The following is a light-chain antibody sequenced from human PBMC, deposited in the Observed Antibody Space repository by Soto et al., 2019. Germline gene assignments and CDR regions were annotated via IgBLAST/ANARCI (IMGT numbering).Light chain of an antibody. CDR3: SSYISTSTLYV. V-gene: IGLV2-14*01. Sequence: QSALTQPASVSGSPGQSITISCTGTSSDVGAYNFVSWYQHHPGKVPKLMIYEVTNRPSGVSNRFSGSKSGNTASLTISGRQAEDEADYYCSSYISTSTLYVFGTGTKVTVL. J-gene: IGLJ1*01. CDR1: SSDVGAYNF. CDR2: EVT.